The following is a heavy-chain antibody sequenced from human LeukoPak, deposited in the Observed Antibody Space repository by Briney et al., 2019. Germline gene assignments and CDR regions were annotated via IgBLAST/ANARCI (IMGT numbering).Heavy chain of an antibody. V-gene: IGHV4-39*07. Sequence: PSETLSLTCTVSGGSISSSSYYWGWIRQPPGKGLECIGSIYYSGSTYYNPSLKSRVTISVDTSKNQFSLKLSSVTAADTAVYYCARGREHYDSSGYFFWGQGTLVTVSS. CDR3: ARGREHYDSSGYFF. CDR1: GGSISSSSYY. CDR2: IYYSGST. D-gene: IGHD3-22*01. J-gene: IGHJ4*02.